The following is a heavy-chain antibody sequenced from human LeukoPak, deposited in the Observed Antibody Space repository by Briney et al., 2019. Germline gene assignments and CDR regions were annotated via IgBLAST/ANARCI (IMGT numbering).Heavy chain of an antibody. J-gene: IGHJ4*02. CDR2: INHSGST. Sequence: PSETLSLTCTVSGGSISSGSYYWSWIRQPPGKGLEWIGEINHSGSTNYNPSLKSRVTISVDTSKNQFSLKLSSVTAADTAVYYCAGSTPTGTTPYDYWGQGTLVTVSS. V-gene: IGHV4-39*07. CDR1: GGSISSGSYY. CDR3: AGSTPTGTTPYDY. D-gene: IGHD1-1*01.